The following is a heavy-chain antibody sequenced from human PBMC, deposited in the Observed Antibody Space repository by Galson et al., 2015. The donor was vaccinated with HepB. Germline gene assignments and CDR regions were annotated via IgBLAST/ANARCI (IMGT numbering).Heavy chain of an antibody. CDR1: GFTFSNYG. CDR2: ISYDGRKK. CDR3: AKDLGTWDSSGFQADY. J-gene: IGHJ4*02. D-gene: IGHD3-22*01. Sequence: SLRLSCAVPGFTFSNYGMHWVRQAPGKGLEWVAVISYDGRKKYYTDSVKGRFTISRDDFKNTVYLQMNSLRAEDTAMYYCAKDLGTWDSSGFQADYWGQGTLVTVSS. V-gene: IGHV3-30*18.